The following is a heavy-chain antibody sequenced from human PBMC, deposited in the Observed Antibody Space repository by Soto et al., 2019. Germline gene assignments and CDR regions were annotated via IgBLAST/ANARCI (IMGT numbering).Heavy chain of an antibody. CDR1: GFTFDSYA. Sequence: VQLVESGGGLVQPGRSLRLSCVASGFTFDSYAMHCVRQAPGKGLEWVSGISWNSGSIGYEDSVKGRFTISRDNAQNSLYLEMNSLRVEDTAFYYCVKDIHEQWLVSHFEYWGQGALVTVSS. CDR2: ISWNSGSI. D-gene: IGHD6-19*01. CDR3: VKDIHEQWLVSHFEY. J-gene: IGHJ4*02. V-gene: IGHV3-9*01.